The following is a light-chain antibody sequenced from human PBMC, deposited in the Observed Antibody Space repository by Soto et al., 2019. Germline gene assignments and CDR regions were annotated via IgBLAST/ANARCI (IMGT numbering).Light chain of an antibody. CDR1: SSDVGRYNY. J-gene: IGLJ1*01. CDR3: SSYAGNSRYV. Sequence: ALAQPPSASGSPGQSVTISCTGTSSDVGRYNYISWYQQRPGKAPKLIIYEVSKRPSGVPDRLSGFKYGNTASLTVSGLQAEDEADYYCSSYAGNSRYVFGTGTKVTVL. CDR2: EVS. V-gene: IGLV2-8*01.